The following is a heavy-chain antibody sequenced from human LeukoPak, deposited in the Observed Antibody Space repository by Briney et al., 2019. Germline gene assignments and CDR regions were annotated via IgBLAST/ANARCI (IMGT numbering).Heavy chain of an antibody. CDR1: GFTFSSYG. Sequence: GRSLRLSCAASGFTFSSYGMHWVRQAPGKGLEWVAVIWYDGSNKYYADSVKGRFTISRDNSKNTLYLQMNSLRAEDTAVYYCAKKVFSGWYGAFDIWGQGTMVTVSS. D-gene: IGHD6-19*01. V-gene: IGHV3-33*06. CDR3: AKKVFSGWYGAFDI. CDR2: IWYDGSNK. J-gene: IGHJ3*02.